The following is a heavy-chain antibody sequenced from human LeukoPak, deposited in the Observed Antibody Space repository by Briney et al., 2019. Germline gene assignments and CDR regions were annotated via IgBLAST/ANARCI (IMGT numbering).Heavy chain of an antibody. D-gene: IGHD3-10*01. CDR1: GFTFTSYG. CDR2: ISFDGSYK. Sequence: GRSLRLSCAASGFTFTSYGMHWVRQAPGKGLEWVALISFDGSYKDYADSVKGRFTISRDNSKDVVYLQMNSLRVEDTAIYYCTRDKWDLWFGESTNDYGMDVWGLGTAVTVSS. CDR3: TRDKWDLWFGESTNDYGMDV. J-gene: IGHJ6*02. V-gene: IGHV3-30*03.